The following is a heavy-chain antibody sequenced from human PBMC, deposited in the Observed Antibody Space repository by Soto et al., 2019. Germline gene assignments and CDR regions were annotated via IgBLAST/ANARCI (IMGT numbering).Heavy chain of an antibody. CDR3: ARKRVISSVADAFDI. D-gene: IGHD6-6*01. J-gene: IGHJ3*02. Sequence: QVQLVESGGGMVQSGTSLRLSCAASGFTFNSYAMHWVRQAPGKGLEWVAVVSYDGNTKFYADSVKGRFSISRDNYRGTVSLQVNSLRPEDTAVYYCARKRVISSVADAFDIWGQGTMVTVSS. V-gene: IGHV3-30-3*01. CDR1: GFTFNSYA. CDR2: VSYDGNTK.